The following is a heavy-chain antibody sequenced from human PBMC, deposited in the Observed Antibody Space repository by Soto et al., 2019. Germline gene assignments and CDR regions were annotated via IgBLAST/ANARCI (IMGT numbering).Heavy chain of an antibody. V-gene: IGHV3-23*01. CDR3: AKGGSSDYYPLDF. CDR1: GFTFSSYG. D-gene: IGHD3-22*01. CDR2: ISGSGTNT. Sequence: GESLKISCAASGFTFSSYGMDWVRQAPGKGLEWVSVISGSGTNTYYAGSVKGRVTISRDNSNNTLWLQMDRLRAEDTAIYYCAKGGSSDYYPLDFWGQGTPVTLSS. J-gene: IGHJ4*02.